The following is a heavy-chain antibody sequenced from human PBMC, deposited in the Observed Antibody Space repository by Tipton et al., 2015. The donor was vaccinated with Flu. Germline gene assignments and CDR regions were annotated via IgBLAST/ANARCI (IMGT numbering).Heavy chain of an antibody. CDR3: ARDLWNDRRAYYYYGVDV. J-gene: IGHJ6*02. V-gene: IGHV4-39*07. CDR1: GDSISTTIYY. Sequence: TLSLTCTVSGDSISTTIYYWGWVRQPPGKGLEWSGSIYYSGTTYYNPSLKSRVTISVDSSKNEFSLTLASLTAADTAVYYCARDLWNDRRAYYYYGVDVWGQGTTVTVSS. D-gene: IGHD1-1*01. CDR2: IYYSGTT.